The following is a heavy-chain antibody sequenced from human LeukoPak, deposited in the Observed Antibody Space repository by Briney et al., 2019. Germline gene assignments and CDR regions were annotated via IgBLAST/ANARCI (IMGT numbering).Heavy chain of an antibody. D-gene: IGHD5-12*01. J-gene: IGHJ5*02. CDR2: IYTSGST. V-gene: IGHV4-61*02. CDR3: ARSSGYDSGWFDP. Sequence: SQTLSLTCAVSGGSISSGSYYWSWMRQPAGKGLEWIGRIYTSGSTNYNPSLKSRVTISVDTSKTQFSLKLSSVTAADTAVYYCARSSGYDSGWFDPWGQGTLVTVSS. CDR1: GGSISSGSYY.